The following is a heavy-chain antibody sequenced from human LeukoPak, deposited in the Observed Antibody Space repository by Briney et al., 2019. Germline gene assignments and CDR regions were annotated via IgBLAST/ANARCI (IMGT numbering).Heavy chain of an antibody. V-gene: IGHV1-18*01. J-gene: IGHJ3*02. D-gene: IGHD3-22*01. CDR3: PRDLYDSSGYQHAFDI. Sequence: ASVKVSCKASGYTFISDGISWVRQAPGQGLEWMGWISAYNGSTNYAQKLQGRVTMTTDTSTSTAYMELRSLRSDDTAVYYSPRDLYDSSGYQHAFDIWGQGTMVTVSS. CDR2: ISAYNGST. CDR1: GYTFISDG.